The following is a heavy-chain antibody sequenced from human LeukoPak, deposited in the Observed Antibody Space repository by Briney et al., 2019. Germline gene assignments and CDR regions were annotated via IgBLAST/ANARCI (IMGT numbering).Heavy chain of an antibody. Sequence: SETLSLTCAVYGGSFSGYYWSWIRQPPGKGLEWIGEINHSGSTNYNPSLKSRVTISVDTSKNQFSLKLSSVTAADTAVYYCARFLGGSSVDYWGQGTLVTVSS. CDR1: GGSFSGYY. J-gene: IGHJ4*02. CDR3: ARFLGGSSVDY. V-gene: IGHV4-34*01. CDR2: INHSGST. D-gene: IGHD1-26*01.